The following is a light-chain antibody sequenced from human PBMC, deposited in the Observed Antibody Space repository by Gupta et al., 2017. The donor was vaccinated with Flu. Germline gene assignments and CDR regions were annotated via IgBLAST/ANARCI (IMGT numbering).Light chain of an antibody. CDR1: SLAKQY. CDR3: QSSENGGSPWI. J-gene: IGLJ3*02. CDR2: KDT. Sequence: GQTTTISCSGESLAKQYVYWYQQRPGQAPLLIIYKDTVRPSKIPERFSGSSSGTSATLTITGVQAGDEADYYCQSSENGGSPWIFGGGTKLTVL. V-gene: IGLV3-25*03.